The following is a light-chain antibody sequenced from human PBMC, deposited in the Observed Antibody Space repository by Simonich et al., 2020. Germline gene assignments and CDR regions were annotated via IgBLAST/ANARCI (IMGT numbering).Light chain of an antibody. Sequence: EIVMTQSPATLSVSPGERATLSCMASKSVSSNLAWYQQKPGQAPRLLIYGASTRATGIPARFSGSGSGTEFTLTISSMQSEDFAVYYCQQYNTWPPGTFGQGTKLEIK. CDR1: KSVSSN. J-gene: IGKJ2*01. CDR2: GAS. CDR3: QQYNTWPPGT. V-gene: IGKV3-15*01.